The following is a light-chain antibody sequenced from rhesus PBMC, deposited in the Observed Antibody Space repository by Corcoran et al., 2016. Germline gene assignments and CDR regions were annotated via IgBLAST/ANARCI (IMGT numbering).Light chain of an antibody. CDR2: YAS. J-gene: IGKJ4*01. CDR1: QGISSW. CDR3: QHYNSAPLT. V-gene: IGKV1-19*01. Sequence: DIQMTQSPSSLSASVGDKVTITCHASQGISSWLAWYQQKPGKAPKPLIYYASSLQRGVPSRFSGSGSGPDYTRTIRILRAEYVATFYCQHYNSAPLTFRGGTKVETK.